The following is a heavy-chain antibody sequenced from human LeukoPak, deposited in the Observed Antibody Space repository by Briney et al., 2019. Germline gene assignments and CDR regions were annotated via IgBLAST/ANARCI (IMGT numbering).Heavy chain of an antibody. CDR3: ARVRSGSLDY. CDR2: IRSSSSDI. CDR1: GFTFSSYS. V-gene: IGHV3-21*01. D-gene: IGHD1-26*01. J-gene: IGHJ4*02. Sequence: GGSLRLSCAASGFTFSSYSMNWVRQAPGKGLEWVSFIRSSSSDIYYADSVRGRFTISRDNAKNSLYLQMDSLKAEDAAVYYCARVRSGSLDYWGQGTLVTVSS.